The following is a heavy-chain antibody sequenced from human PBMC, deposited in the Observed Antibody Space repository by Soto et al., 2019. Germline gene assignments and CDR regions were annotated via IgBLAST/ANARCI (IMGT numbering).Heavy chain of an antibody. J-gene: IGHJ6*01. D-gene: IGHD2-2*01. V-gene: IGHV3-30*18. CDR1: GFTFSSYG. Sequence: GGSLRLSCAASGFTFSSYGMRWVRQAPGKGLEWVAVISYDGSNKYYADSVKGRFTISRDNSKKTLYLQMNSLRAEDTAVYYCAKDYCSSTSCYGYYYYGMDVWGPGTTVTVSS. CDR3: AKDYCSSTSCYGYYYYGMDV. CDR2: ISYDGSNK.